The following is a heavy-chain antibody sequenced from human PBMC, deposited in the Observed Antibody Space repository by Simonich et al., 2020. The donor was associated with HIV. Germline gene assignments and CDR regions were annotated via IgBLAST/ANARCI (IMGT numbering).Heavy chain of an antibody. V-gene: IGHV5-51*01. CDR1: GYSFTSYW. J-gene: IGHJ2*01. CDR3: ARRSEISLAWYFDL. CDR2: IYPGDSDT. Sequence: EVQLVQSGAEVKKPGESLQISCKGSGYSFTSYWIVWVRQMPGKGLEWMGFIYPGDSDTKYSPSIQGQVTISADKYISTAYLQWSSLKASDTAMYYCARRSEISLAWYFDLWGRGTLVTVSS.